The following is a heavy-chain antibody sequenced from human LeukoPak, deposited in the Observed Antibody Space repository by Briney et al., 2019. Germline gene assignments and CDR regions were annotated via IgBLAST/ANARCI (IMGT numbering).Heavy chain of an antibody. CDR3: ATVYDCSGGSCYELDY. CDR2: FDPEDGET. Sequence: APVKVSCKVSGYTLTELSMHWVRQAPGKGLEWMGGFDPEDGETIYAQKFQGRVTMTEDTSTDTAYMELSSLRSEDTAVYYCATVYDCSGGSCYELDYWGQGTLVTVSS. V-gene: IGHV1-24*01. CDR1: GYTLTELS. J-gene: IGHJ4*02. D-gene: IGHD2-15*01.